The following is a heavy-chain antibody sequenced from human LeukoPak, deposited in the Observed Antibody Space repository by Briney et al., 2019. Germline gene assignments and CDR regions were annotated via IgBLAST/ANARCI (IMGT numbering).Heavy chain of an antibody. J-gene: IGHJ3*01. CDR2: INPSGGST. CDR3: GRGDDAFDF. V-gene: IGHV1-46*01. CDR1: GYTFTSYY. Sequence: ASVKVSCKASGYTFTSYYMHWVRQAPGQGLEWMGIINPSGGSTSYAQKLQGRVTVTTDTSTSTIYMELRSLRSDDTAVYYCGRGDDAFDFWGQGTMVTVSS.